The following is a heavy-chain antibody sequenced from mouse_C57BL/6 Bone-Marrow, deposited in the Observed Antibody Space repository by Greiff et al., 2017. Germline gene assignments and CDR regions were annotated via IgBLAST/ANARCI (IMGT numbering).Heavy chain of an antibody. Sequence: EVKLVESGAELVRPGASVTLSCTASGFNIKDDYMHWVKQRPEQGLEWIGWIDPENGDTEYASKFQGKATITADTSSNTAYLQLSSLTSEGTAVYYCTTSGSSPCFDVWGTGTTVTVSS. CDR3: TTSGSSPCFDV. CDR2: IDPENGDT. CDR1: GFNIKDDY. D-gene: IGHD1-1*01. V-gene: IGHV14-4*01. J-gene: IGHJ1*03.